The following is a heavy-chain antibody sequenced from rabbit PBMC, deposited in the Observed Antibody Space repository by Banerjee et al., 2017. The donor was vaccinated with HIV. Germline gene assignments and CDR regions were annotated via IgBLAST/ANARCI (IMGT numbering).Heavy chain of an antibody. J-gene: IGHJ4*01. V-gene: IGHV1S47*01. CDR3: ASYYSDGYAGDAYATGGYYFNL. Sequence: QEQLKESGGGLVQPGGSLKLSCKASGFDFSSYGVSWVRQAPGKGLEWIGYIDPVFGSTYYASWVNGRFTISSHNAQNTLYLQLNSLTAADTATYFCASYYSDGYAGDAYATGGYYFNLWGQGTLVTVS. D-gene: IGHD6-1*01. CDR1: GFDFSSYG. CDR2: IDPVFGST.